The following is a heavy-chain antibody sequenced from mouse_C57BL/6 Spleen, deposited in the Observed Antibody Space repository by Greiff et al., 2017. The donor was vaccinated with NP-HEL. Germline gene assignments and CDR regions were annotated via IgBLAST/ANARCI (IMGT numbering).Heavy chain of an antibody. CDR2: IYPGSGST. D-gene: IGHD3-3*01. CDR1: GYTFTSYW. J-gene: IGHJ3*01. V-gene: IGHV1-55*01. CDR3: ASEEGGLYEYLFAY. Sequence: QVQLQQPGAELVKPGASVKMSCKASGYTFTSYWITWVKQRHGQGLEWIGDIYPGSGSTNYNEKSKIKATLTVDTSSSTAYMQLSSLTSEVSAVYYWASEEGGLYEYLFAYWGQGTLVTVSA.